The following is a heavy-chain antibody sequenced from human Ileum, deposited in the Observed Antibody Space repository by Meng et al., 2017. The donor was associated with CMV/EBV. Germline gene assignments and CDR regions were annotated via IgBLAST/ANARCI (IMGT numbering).Heavy chain of an antibody. Sequence: GESLKISCGASGFIFSSFNMHWVRQAPGKGLEWVSFISSGNSLKHYSESVKGRFTISRDNANNLLYLQMNSLRAEDTAVYHCVRESHYHYYGMDLWGQGTTVTVSS. J-gene: IGHJ6*02. CDR1: GFIFSSFN. CDR3: VRESHYHYYGMDL. V-gene: IGHV3-21*06. CDR2: ISSGNSLK.